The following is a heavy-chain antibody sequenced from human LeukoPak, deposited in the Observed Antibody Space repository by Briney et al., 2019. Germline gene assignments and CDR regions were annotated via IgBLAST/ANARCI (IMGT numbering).Heavy chain of an antibody. D-gene: IGHD5-12*01. V-gene: IGHV1-18*01. CDR2: ISAYNGNT. J-gene: IGHJ3*02. CDR1: GYTFTSYG. Sequence: ASVKVSCKASGYTFTSYGISWVRQAPGQGLEWMGWISAYNGNTNYAQKLQGRVTMTSDTSTSTAYMELRSLRSDDTAVYYCARDQATRDAFDIWGQGTMVTVSS. CDR3: ARDQATRDAFDI.